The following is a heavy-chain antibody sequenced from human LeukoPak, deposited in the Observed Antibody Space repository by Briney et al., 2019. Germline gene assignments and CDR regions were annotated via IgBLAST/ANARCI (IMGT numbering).Heavy chain of an antibody. CDR2: IYYSGST. CDR1: GGSISSYY. V-gene: IGHV4-59*01. Sequence: SETLSLTCTVSGGSISSYYWSWIRQPPGKGLEWIGYIYYSGSTNYNPSLKSRVTISVDTSKNQFSLKLSSVTAADTAVYYCARGSVNGDYVTNWGQGTLVTVSS. CDR3: ARGSVNGDYVTN. J-gene: IGHJ4*02. D-gene: IGHD4-17*01.